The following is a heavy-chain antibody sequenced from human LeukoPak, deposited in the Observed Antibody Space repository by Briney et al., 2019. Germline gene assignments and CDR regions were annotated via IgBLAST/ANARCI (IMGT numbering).Heavy chain of an antibody. J-gene: IGHJ5*01. CDR3: ARDQGSGWFGY. D-gene: IGHD3-3*01. V-gene: IGHV1-69*05. CDR1: GYTFTSYD. CDR2: IIPIFGTA. Sequence: GASVKVSCKASGYTFTSYDINWVRQATGQGLEWMGGIIPIFGTANYAQKFQGRVTITTDESTSTAYMELSSLRSEDTAVYYCARDQGSGWFGYWGQGTLVTVSS.